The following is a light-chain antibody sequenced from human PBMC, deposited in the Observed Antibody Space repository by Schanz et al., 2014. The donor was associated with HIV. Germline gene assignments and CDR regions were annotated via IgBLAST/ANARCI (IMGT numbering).Light chain of an antibody. CDR1: NNDIGSYTY. CDR3: SSYAGSNSFVI. CDR2: GVF. V-gene: IGLV2-14*03. J-gene: IGLJ2*01. Sequence: QSALTQPASVSGSPGQSITFSCTGTNNDIGSYTYVSWYQQHPDKAPKLVVYGVFDRPSGVSNRFSGSKSGNTASLTISGLQAEDEADYYCSSYAGSNSFVIFGGGTKLTVL.